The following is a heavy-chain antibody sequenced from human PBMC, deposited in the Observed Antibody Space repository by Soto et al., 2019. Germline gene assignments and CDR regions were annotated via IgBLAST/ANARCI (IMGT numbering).Heavy chain of an antibody. Sequence: QVQLVESGGGVVQPGRSLRLSCAASGFPFTSYGMHWVREGPDKGLEWVAIISYDGSDKYYADSVKGRFTISRDNYKXXXXXXXXXXXXXXXXXXXXXXXXXXXXYRGQGTLVIVSS. CDR2: ISYDGSDK. CDR1: GFPFTSYG. CDR3: XXXXXXXXY. V-gene: IGHV3-30*03. J-gene: IGHJ4*02.